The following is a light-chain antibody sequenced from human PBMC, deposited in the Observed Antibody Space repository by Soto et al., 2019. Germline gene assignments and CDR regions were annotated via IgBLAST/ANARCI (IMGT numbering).Light chain of an antibody. Sequence: DIQMTQSPSSLSASVGDRVTITCRASQGISNYLAWYQQKPGKVPKLLIYAASSVQSGVPSRFSDRGAGTGFTPPSSSLQPVGVATYYCQKYNSALFPFGAGTKVDIK. J-gene: IGKJ3*01. CDR1: QGISNY. CDR2: AAS. V-gene: IGKV1-27*01. CDR3: QKYNSALFP.